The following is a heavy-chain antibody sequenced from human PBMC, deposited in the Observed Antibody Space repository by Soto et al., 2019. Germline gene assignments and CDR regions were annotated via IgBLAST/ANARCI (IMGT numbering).Heavy chain of an antibody. Sequence: EVQLLESGGGLVQPGGSLRLSCAASGFTFTMSAMTWVRQAPGKGLEWVASISGSGGSTYHAESVKGRFTISRDNSMNTVSLQMNSLRGEDTAVYFCAKDEGRVQSEGTWGQGTLVTVSS. CDR3: AKDEGRVQSEGT. D-gene: IGHD1-1*01. J-gene: IGHJ5*02. CDR2: ISGSGGST. V-gene: IGHV3-23*01. CDR1: GFTFTMSA.